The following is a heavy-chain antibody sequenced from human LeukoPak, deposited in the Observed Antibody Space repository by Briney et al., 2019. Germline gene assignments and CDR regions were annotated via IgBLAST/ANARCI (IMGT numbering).Heavy chain of an antibody. CDR3: ARDLGGGTFDY. Sequence: GGSLRLSCAASGFTFSSYGMNWVRQAPGKGLEWVSYISSSGSTIYYADSVKGRFTISRDNAKNSLYLQMNSLRAEDTAVYYCARDLGGGTFDYWGQGTLVTVSS. CDR1: GFTFSSYG. V-gene: IGHV3-48*03. J-gene: IGHJ4*02. CDR2: ISSSGSTI. D-gene: IGHD1-26*01.